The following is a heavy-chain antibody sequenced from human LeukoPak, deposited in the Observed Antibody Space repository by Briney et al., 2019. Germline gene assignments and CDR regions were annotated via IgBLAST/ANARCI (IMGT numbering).Heavy chain of an antibody. D-gene: IGHD3-22*01. J-gene: IGHJ6*02. V-gene: IGHV3-21*01. CDR1: GFTFSSYS. Sequence: PGGSLRLSCAASGFTFSSYSMNWVRQAPGKGLEWVSSISSSSSYIYYADSVMGRFTISRDNAKNSLYLQMNSLRAEDTAVYYCARGSYDSSGYQPYYYGMDVWGQGTTVTVSS. CDR3: ARGSYDSSGYQPYYYGMDV. CDR2: ISSSSSYI.